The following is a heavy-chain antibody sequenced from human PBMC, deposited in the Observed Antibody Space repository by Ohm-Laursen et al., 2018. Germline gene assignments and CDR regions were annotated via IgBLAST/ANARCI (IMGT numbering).Heavy chain of an antibody. CDR2: IKSKTDGGTT. J-gene: IGHJ6*02. V-gene: IGHV3-15*01. Sequence: SLRLSCTASGFTFSNAWMSWVRQAPGKGLEWVGRIKSKTDGGTTDYAAPVKGRFTISRDDSKNTLYLQMNSLKTEDTAVYYCTTDGRYFDWLLFGGVWGQGTTVTVSS. CDR3: TTDGRYFDWLLFGGV. CDR1: GFTFSNAW. D-gene: IGHD3-9*01.